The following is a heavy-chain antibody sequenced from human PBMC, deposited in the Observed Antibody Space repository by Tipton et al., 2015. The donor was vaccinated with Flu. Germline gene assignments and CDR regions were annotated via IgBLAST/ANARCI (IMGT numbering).Heavy chain of an antibody. CDR2: VYYSGTT. CDR3: ARGGWETHGGWFDP. Sequence: GLVKPSETLSLTCSVSGDSLNSYYWSWIRQSPGKGLEWIGQVYYSGTTNYNPSLKSRVTISLDKSKNQFSLTLKSMTTADTAVFYCARGGWETHGGWFDPWGQGILVTVSS. V-gene: IGHV4-59*01. J-gene: IGHJ5*02. CDR1: GDSLNSYY. D-gene: IGHD1-26*01.